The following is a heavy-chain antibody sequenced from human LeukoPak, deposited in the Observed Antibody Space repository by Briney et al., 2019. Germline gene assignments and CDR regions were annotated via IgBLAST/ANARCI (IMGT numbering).Heavy chain of an antibody. CDR1: GFTFGSYA. CDR3: ARDSYSGSYYGYFQH. V-gene: IGHV3-64*01. CDR2: ISSNGGST. J-gene: IGHJ1*01. D-gene: IGHD1-26*01. Sequence: GGSLRLSCAASGFTFGSYAMHWVPQAPGKGLEYVSAISSNGGSTYYANSVKGRFTISRDNSKNTLYLQMGSLRAEDMAVYYCARDSYSGSYYGYFQHWGQGTLVTVSS.